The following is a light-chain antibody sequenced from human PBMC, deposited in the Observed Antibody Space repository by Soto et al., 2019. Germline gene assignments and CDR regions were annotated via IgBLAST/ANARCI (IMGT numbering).Light chain of an antibody. CDR2: RNN. CDR1: SSNIGSNY. CDR3: AAWDDSLSGVV. Sequence: QSVPTQPPSASGTPGQRVTISCSGSSSNIGSNYVYWYQQLPRTAPKLLISRNNQRPSGVPDRFSGSKSGTSASLAISGLRSEDEADYYCAAWDDSLSGVVFGGGTKLTVL. V-gene: IGLV1-47*01. J-gene: IGLJ2*01.